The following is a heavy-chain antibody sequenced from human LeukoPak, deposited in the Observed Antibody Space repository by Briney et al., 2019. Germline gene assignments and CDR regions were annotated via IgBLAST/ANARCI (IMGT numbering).Heavy chain of an antibody. Sequence: GGSLRLSCAASGFSFSTYRMNWVRQGPGKGLEWVSSISSSSSYIYYADSVKGRFTISRDNAKNSLYLQMDSLRAEDTAVYYCARSYGDYAPPSDWGQGTLVTVSS. CDR3: ARSYGDYAPPSD. V-gene: IGHV3-21*01. CDR1: GFSFSTYR. D-gene: IGHD4-17*01. J-gene: IGHJ4*02. CDR2: ISSSSSYI.